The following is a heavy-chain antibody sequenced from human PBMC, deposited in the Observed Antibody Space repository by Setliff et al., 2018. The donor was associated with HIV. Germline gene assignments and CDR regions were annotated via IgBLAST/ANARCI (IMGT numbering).Heavy chain of an antibody. CDR2: IYYTGST. D-gene: IGHD4-17*01. CDR1: GGSVGSGSYY. J-gene: IGHJ4*02. V-gene: IGHV4-61*01. Sequence: SETLSLTCTVSGGSVGSGSYYWSWVRQPPGKGLEWIGYIYYTGSTNYNPSLKSRLTISVDTSKNQFSLKLRSVTAADTAVYYCARDPPGYGDSNDYWGQGTLVTSP. CDR3: ARDPPGYGDSNDY.